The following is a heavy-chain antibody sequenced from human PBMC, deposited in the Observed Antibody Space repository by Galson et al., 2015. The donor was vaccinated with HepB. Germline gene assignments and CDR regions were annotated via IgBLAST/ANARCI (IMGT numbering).Heavy chain of an antibody. CDR2: IYSGGST. D-gene: IGHD1-14*01. Sequence: SLRLSCAASGFTVSSNYMSWVRQAPGKGLEWVSVIYSGGSTYYADSVKGRFTISRDNSKNTLYLQMNSLRAEDTAVYYCARDFPSGGEPDAFDIWGQGTMVTVSS. CDR1: GFTVSSNY. CDR3: ARDFPSGGEPDAFDI. J-gene: IGHJ3*02. V-gene: IGHV3-53*01.